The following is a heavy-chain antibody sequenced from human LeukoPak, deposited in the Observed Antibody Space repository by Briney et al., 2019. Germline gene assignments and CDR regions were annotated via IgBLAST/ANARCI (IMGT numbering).Heavy chain of an antibody. CDR2: IIPISGTA. V-gene: IGHV1-69*13. CDR1: GGTFSSYA. D-gene: IGHD3-22*01. Sequence: SVKVSCKASGGTFSSYAISWVRQAPGQGLEWMGGIIPISGTANYAQKFQGRVTITADESTSTAYMELSSLRSEDTAVYYCARDLVVVTPYYYGMDVWGQGTTVTVSS. CDR3: ARDLVVVTPYYYGMDV. J-gene: IGHJ6*02.